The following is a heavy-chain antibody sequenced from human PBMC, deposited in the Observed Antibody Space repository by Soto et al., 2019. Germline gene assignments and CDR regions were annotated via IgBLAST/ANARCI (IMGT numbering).Heavy chain of an antibody. CDR2: IYRSGAT. CDR1: GHSFSSVYY. D-gene: IGHD6-19*01. V-gene: IGHV4-38-2*01. CDR3: PRGSGAVDGIFEY. Sequence: PSETLSLTCAVSGHSFSSVYYWVWIRQSPGKGLEWIGSIYRSGATNYNRSLESRVTISIDTSKNYFSLKVASVTAADTAVYYCPRGSGAVDGIFEYLGQGAMSTVPA. J-gene: IGHJ4*02.